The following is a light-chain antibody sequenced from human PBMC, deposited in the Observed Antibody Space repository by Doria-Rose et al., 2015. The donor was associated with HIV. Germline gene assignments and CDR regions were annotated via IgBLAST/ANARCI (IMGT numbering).Light chain of an antibody. J-gene: IGKJ1*01. CDR3: HQYGTSWT. Sequence: TQSPGTLPLSPGERATLSCRASQRFSSTYLAWYQQNPDQAPSLLIYDGSTRATGIPDRFSASGSGTDFTLTINRLEPEDFALYYCHQYGTSWTFGQGTKVEI. CDR2: DGS. V-gene: IGKV3-20*01. CDR1: QRFSSTY.